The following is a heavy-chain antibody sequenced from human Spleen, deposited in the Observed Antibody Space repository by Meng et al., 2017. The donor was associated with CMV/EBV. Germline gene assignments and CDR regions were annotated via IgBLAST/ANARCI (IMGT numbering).Heavy chain of an antibody. CDR2: INPSGGRT. CDR3: ARRGGVEWLLSF. Sequence: CKASEYTFTDYDMHWARQAPGQGLEWMGIINPSGGRTTYAQKFQGRVTMTRDTSTSTVYMELTSLRSDDTAVYYCARRGGVEWLLSFWGQGTLVTVSS. CDR1: EYTFTDYD. J-gene: IGHJ4*02. D-gene: IGHD3-3*01. V-gene: IGHV1-46*01.